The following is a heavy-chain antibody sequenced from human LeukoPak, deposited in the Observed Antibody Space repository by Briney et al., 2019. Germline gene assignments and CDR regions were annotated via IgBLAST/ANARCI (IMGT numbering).Heavy chain of an antibody. Sequence: GASVKVSFKASGYTFTSYYMLWVRQAPGQGLEWMGIINPSGGSTRYAQKFQGRVTMTRDTSTSTVYMELSSLRSEDTAVYYCARVPTYYYGSGSNYFGYWGQGTLVTVSS. CDR2: INPSGGST. J-gene: IGHJ4*02. CDR3: ARVPTYYYGSGSNYFGY. D-gene: IGHD3-10*01. CDR1: GYTFTSYY. V-gene: IGHV1-46*01.